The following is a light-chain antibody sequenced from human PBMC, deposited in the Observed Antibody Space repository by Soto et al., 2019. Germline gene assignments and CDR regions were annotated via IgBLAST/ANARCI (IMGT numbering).Light chain of an antibody. CDR1: QSLLHSNGYNY. V-gene: IGKV2-28*01. CDR2: LGS. J-gene: IGKJ1*01. CDR3: MQALQTAWT. Sequence: DVVITQSPLCLPVTPGEPASMCCRSSQSLLHSNGYNYLDCYLQKPGQSPQLLIYLGSNRASGAPDRFSGSGSGTDFTLKISRVEAEDVGVYYCMQALQTAWTFGQGTKVDIK.